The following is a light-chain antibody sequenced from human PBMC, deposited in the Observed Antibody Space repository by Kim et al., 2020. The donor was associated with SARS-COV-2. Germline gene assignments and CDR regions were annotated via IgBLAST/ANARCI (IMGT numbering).Light chain of an antibody. Sequence: EIVMTQSPATLSVSPGEGATLSCGASQSIRSNLAWYQQKPGQAPRLLMFGASFRATGIPDRFSGSGSGTEFTLTISSLQVEDFAVYYCQQYNGWPRTFGQGTKVDIK. CDR2: GAS. CDR1: QSIRSN. V-gene: IGKV3-15*01. CDR3: QQYNGWPRT. J-gene: IGKJ1*01.